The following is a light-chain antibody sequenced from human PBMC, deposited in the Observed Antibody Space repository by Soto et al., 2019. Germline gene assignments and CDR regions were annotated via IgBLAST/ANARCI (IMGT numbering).Light chain of an antibody. Sequence: GDMVSITWRASQSISSWLAWYQQKPGKAPKLLIYDASSLESGVPSRFSGSGSGTEFTLTIRSLQPHDFATYYCQQYSTYWTFGQGTKV. V-gene: IGKV1-5*01. CDR3: QQYSTYWT. CDR2: DAS. J-gene: IGKJ1*01. CDR1: QSISSW.